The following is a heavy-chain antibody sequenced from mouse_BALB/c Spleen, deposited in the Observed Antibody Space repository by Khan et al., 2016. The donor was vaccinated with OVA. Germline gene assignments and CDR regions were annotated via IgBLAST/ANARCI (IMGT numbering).Heavy chain of an antibody. CDR3: AKNYRDDVYFDY. D-gene: IGHD2-14*01. J-gene: IGHJ2*01. V-gene: IGHV1S136*01. CDR1: GYTFTSYV. Sequence: VQLQQSGPELVKPGASVKMSCEASGYTFTSYVIHWVKQKPGQGLEWIGYIYPFNDDTKYNEKFKGKATLTSDTSSSTAYMELLSLTSEDAAVYYCAKNYRDDVYFDYWGQGTTLTVSS. CDR2: IYPFNDDT.